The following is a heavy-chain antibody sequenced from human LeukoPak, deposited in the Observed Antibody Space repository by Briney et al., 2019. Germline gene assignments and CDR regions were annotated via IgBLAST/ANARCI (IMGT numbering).Heavy chain of an antibody. Sequence: GESLKISCKGSGYSFSDSWVGWVRQMPGKGLEWMGIIYPDDSQTRYSPSFQGQVTISADKSLSTAYLQWSSLKAPDTAMYFCARGISLGYCSSDTCLEYFDLWGQGTLVTVSS. CDR2: IYPDDSQT. CDR3: ARGISLGYCSSDTCLEYFDL. V-gene: IGHV5-51*01. CDR1: GYSFSDSW. J-gene: IGHJ4*02. D-gene: IGHD2-15*01.